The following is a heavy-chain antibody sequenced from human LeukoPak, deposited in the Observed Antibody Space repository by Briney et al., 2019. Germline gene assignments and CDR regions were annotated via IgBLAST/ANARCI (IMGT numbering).Heavy chain of an antibody. CDR2: ISPSGGST. D-gene: IGHD2-21*01. V-gene: IGHV1-46*01. CDR1: GYTLTSYY. Sequence: ASVKLSCKASGYTLTSYYMHWVRQAPGQGLEWMAIISPSGGSTFYAQKFQGRVTMTRDMSTSTVYMELSSLRSEDTAVYYCARRLASYMDVWGKGTTVTVSS. J-gene: IGHJ6*03. CDR3: ARRLASYMDV.